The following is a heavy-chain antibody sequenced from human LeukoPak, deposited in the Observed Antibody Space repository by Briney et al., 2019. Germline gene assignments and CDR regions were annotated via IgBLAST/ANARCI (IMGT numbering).Heavy chain of an antibody. J-gene: IGHJ4*02. Sequence: TGGSLRLSCAASGFTFSSYSMNWVRQAPGKGLEWVAVIWYDGSNKYYADSVKGRFTISRDNSKNTLYLQMNSLRAEDTAVYYCAKEMTYYYDSSGLDYWGQGTLVTVSS. V-gene: IGHV3-33*06. CDR3: AKEMTYYYDSSGLDY. D-gene: IGHD3-22*01. CDR2: IWYDGSNK. CDR1: GFTFSSYS.